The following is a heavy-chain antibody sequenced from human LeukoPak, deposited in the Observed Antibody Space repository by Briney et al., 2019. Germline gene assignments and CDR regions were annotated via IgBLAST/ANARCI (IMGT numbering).Heavy chain of an antibody. CDR3: ARGGYSGFDV. Sequence: GGSLRLSCAASGLTFSTYDMHWVRQATGGGLEWVSGIGKGGDTYYVGSVKGRFTISRENAKNSLYLQMNSLRSGDTAVYYCARGGYSGFDVWGQGTVVTVSS. V-gene: IGHV3-13*04. J-gene: IGHJ3*01. CDR2: IGKGGDT. CDR1: GLTFSTYD. D-gene: IGHD5-12*01.